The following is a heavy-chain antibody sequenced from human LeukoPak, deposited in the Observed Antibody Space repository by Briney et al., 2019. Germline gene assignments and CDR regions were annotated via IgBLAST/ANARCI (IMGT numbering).Heavy chain of an antibody. D-gene: IGHD5-12*01. V-gene: IGHV3-9*01. CDR3: AKDISARGYSGYDYYGMDV. CDR1: GFTFDDYA. J-gene: IGHJ6*02. CDR2: ISWNSGSI. Sequence: GGSLRLSCAASGFTFDDYAMHWVRQAPGKGLEWVSGISWNSGSIGYADSVKGRFTISRDNAKNSLYLQMNSLRAEDTALYYCAKDISARGYSGYDYYGMDVRGQGTTVTVSS.